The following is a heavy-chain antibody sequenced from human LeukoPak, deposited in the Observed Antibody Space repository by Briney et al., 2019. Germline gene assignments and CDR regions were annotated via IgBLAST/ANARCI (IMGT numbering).Heavy chain of an antibody. V-gene: IGHV3-23*01. CDR1: GFTFSSYA. CDR2: ISGSGGST. D-gene: IGHD6-19*01. Sequence: GGSLRLSCAASGFTFSSYAMSWVRQAPGKGLEWVSAISGSGGSTYYADSVKGRFTISRDNSKNTLYLQMNSLRAEDTAVYYCAKDPLSIAVAGAEYYFDYWGQGTLVTVSS. CDR3: AKDPLSIAVAGAEYYFDY. J-gene: IGHJ4*02.